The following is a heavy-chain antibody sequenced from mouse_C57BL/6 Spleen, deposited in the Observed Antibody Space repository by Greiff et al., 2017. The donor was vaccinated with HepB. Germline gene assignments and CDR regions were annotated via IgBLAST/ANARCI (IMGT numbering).Heavy chain of an antibody. Sequence: QVQLQQSGAELVRPGASVTLSCKASGYTFTDYEMHWVKQTPVHGLEWIGAIDPETGGTAYNQKFKGKAILTADKSSSTAYMELRSLTSEDSAVYYCTKEGGYPYYFDYWGQGTTLTVSS. CDR2: IDPETGGT. J-gene: IGHJ2*01. V-gene: IGHV1-15*01. D-gene: IGHD2-2*01. CDR3: TKEGGYPYYFDY. CDR1: GYTFTDYE.